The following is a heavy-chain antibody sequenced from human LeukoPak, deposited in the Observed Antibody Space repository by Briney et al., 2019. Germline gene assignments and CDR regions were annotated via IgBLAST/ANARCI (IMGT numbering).Heavy chain of an antibody. D-gene: IGHD2-2*01. CDR2: INYDGSNR. V-gene: IGHV3-33*01. CDR1: GFRLSDYC. J-gene: IGHJ4*02. Sequence: GGSLRLSCAASGFRLSDYCLHWVRQGPGKGLEWLAVINYDGSNRYYADSVKGRFTISKDSTENTLYLQINRLRVDNTAIYYCARWGGTRQFYFDYWGQGTLATVSS. CDR3: ARWGGTRQFYFDY.